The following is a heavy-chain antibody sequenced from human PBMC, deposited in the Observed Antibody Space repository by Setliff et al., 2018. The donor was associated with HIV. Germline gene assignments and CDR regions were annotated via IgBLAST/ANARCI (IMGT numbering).Heavy chain of an antibody. CDR2: IYYSGST. CDR3: AREIRAATIYYYYYMDV. CDR1: GGSLRRGTYY. V-gene: IGHV4-31*03. D-gene: IGHD2-15*01. Sequence: SDTLSLTCTVSGGSLRRGTYYWSWIRQHPGKGLEWIGYIYYSGSTYYNPSLKSRVTISVDTSKNQFSLKLSSVTAADTAVYYCAREIRAATIYYYYYMDVWGKGTTVTVSS. J-gene: IGHJ6*03.